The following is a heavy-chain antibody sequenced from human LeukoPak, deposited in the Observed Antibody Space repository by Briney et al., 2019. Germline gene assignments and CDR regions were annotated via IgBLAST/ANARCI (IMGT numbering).Heavy chain of an antibody. CDR3: ARRSGYSPNWFDP. V-gene: IGHV4-59*01. Sequence: SETLSLTCTVSGGSISSYYWSWIRQPPGKGLEWIGYVFYSGSTNYNPSLKSRVTISVDTSRNQFSLKLNSVTAADTAVYYCARRSGYSPNWFDPWGQGSLVTVSS. CDR2: VFYSGST. D-gene: IGHD3-3*01. CDR1: GGSISSYY. J-gene: IGHJ5*02.